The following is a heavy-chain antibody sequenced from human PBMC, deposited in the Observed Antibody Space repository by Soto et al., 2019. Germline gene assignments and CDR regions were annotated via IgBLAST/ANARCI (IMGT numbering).Heavy chain of an antibody. D-gene: IGHD2-15*01. CDR3: AGMACSGGRCRLRFDY. V-gene: IGHV1-69*06. CDR1: GGTFSSYA. CDR2: IIPIFGTA. J-gene: IGHJ4*02. Sequence: QVQLVQSGAEVKKPGSSVKVSCKASGGTFSSYAISWVRQAPGQGLEWMGGIIPIFGTANYAQKFQGRVTITADKSASTAYMGLSSLRSDDTVVYYCAGMACSGGRCRLRFDYWGQGTVVTVS.